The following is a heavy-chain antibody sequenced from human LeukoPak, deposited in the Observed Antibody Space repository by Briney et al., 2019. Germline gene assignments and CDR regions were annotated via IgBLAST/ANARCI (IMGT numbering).Heavy chain of an antibody. Sequence: GWSLRLSCIASGLIFATYALSWVGQAPGKGLEGVSSIGGYYRSKFYADSVNGRFIISRDDSKNTLSLEMTSLRAEDTAIYYCAKDRVAGRPRSRVFDYWGQGTLVTVSS. D-gene: IGHD1-26*01. CDR2: IGGYYRSK. CDR1: GLIFATYA. V-gene: IGHV3-23*01. CDR3: AKDRVAGRPRSRVFDY. J-gene: IGHJ4*02.